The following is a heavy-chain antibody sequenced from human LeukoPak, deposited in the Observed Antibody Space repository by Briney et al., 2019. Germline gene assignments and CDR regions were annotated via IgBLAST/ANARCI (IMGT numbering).Heavy chain of an antibody. Sequence: SETLSLTCTVSGGSISSSSYYWGWIRQPPGKGLEWIGSIYYSGSTYYNPSLKSRVTISVDTSKNQFSLKLSSVTAADTAVYYCASFRDSSPFDYWGQGTLVTVSS. CDR1: GGSISSSSYY. CDR3: ASFRDSSPFDY. V-gene: IGHV4-39*01. D-gene: IGHD6-6*01. J-gene: IGHJ4*02. CDR2: IYYSGST.